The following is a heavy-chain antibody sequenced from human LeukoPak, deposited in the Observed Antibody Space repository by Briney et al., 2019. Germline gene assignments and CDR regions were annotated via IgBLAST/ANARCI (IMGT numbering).Heavy chain of an antibody. Sequence: PGGSLRLSCAASGFTFSSYWMSWVRQAPGKGLEWVANIKQDGREKYYVDSVKGRFTISRDNAKNSLYLQMNSLRAEDTAVYYCARGRGYCSITSCLLPFDYWGQGTLVTVSS. D-gene: IGHD2-2*01. CDR3: ARGRGYCSITSCLLPFDY. CDR1: GFTFSSYW. CDR2: IKQDGREK. J-gene: IGHJ4*02. V-gene: IGHV3-7*05.